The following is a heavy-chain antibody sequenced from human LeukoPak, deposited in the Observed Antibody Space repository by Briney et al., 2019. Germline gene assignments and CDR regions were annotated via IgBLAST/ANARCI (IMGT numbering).Heavy chain of an antibody. Sequence: GGSLRLSCAASGFTFSTYIMNWVRQAPGKGLEWVSYISSSSGTIYYADSVKGRFTISRDNAKNSLYLQMNSLRAEDTAIYYCAGNSDCWGQGTLVTVSS. CDR3: AGNSDC. CDR1: GFTFSTYI. V-gene: IGHV3-48*04. J-gene: IGHJ4*02. CDR2: ISSSSGTI.